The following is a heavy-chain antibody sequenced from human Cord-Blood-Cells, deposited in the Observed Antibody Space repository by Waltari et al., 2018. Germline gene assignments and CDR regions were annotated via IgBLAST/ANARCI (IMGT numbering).Heavy chain of an antibody. Sequence: EVQLVESGGGLVKPGGSLRLSYAASGFTFSSYSLTWVRQAPGKGLEWVSSISSSSSYIYYADSVKGRFTISRDNAKNSLYLQMNSLRAEDTAVYYCARGVVGDYFDYWGQGTLVTVSS. V-gene: IGHV3-21*01. J-gene: IGHJ4*02. CDR2: ISSSSSYI. CDR3: ARGVVGDYFDY. D-gene: IGHD3-10*01. CDR1: GFTFSSYS.